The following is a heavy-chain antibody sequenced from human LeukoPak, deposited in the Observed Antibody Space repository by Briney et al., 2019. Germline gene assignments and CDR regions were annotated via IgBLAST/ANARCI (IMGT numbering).Heavy chain of an antibody. CDR3: ARTLGYCSSTSCYRAFDI. CDR1: GGTFSSYA. Sequence: GASVKVSCKASGGTFSSYAISWVRQAPGQGLEWMGRIIPILGIANYAQKFQGRVTITADKSTSTAYMELSSLRSEDTAVYYCARTLGYCSSTSCYRAFDIWGQGTMVTVSS. J-gene: IGHJ3*02. D-gene: IGHD2-2*01. CDR2: IIPILGIA. V-gene: IGHV1-69*04.